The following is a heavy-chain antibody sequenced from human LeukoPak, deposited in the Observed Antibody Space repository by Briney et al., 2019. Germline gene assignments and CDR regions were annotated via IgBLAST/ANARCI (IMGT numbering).Heavy chain of an antibody. CDR2: IYTSGST. V-gene: IGHV4-4*07. D-gene: IGHD3-22*01. J-gene: IGHJ4*02. CDR3: ARESHYDSSGPFDY. Sequence: SETLSLTCTVCSSSISSYYWSWIRQPAGKGLEWIGRIYTSGSTNYNPSLKSRVTMSVDTSKNQFSLKLSSVTAADTAVYYCARESHYDSSGPFDYWGQGTLVTVSS. CDR1: SSSISSYY.